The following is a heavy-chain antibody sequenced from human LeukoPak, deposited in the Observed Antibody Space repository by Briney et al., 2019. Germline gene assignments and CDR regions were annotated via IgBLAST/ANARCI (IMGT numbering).Heavy chain of an antibody. CDR3: ARDERAAAAGSEYYFDY. D-gene: IGHD6-13*01. CDR1: GFTFTSSA. V-gene: IGHV1-58*01. Sequence: GASVKVSCKASGFTFTSSAVQWVRQARGQRLEWIGWIVVGSGNTNYAQKFQERVTITRDMSTSTAYMELRSLKSDDTAVYYCARDERAAAAGSEYYFDYWGQGTLVTVSS. CDR2: IVVGSGNT. J-gene: IGHJ4*02.